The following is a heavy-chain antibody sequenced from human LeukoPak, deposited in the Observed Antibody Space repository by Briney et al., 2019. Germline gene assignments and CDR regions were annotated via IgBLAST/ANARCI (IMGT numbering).Heavy chain of an antibody. CDR2: IKSKTDGGTT. D-gene: IGHD3-3*01. Sequence: PGGSLRLSCAASGFTFSNAWMSWVRQAPGKGLEWVGRIKSKTDGGTTDYAAPVKGRFTISRDDSKNTLYLQMNSLKTEDTAVYYCTTEDYTYYDFWSGYSWGQGTLVTVSS. J-gene: IGHJ5*02. CDR1: GFTFSNAW. V-gene: IGHV3-15*01. CDR3: TTEDYTYYDFWSGYS.